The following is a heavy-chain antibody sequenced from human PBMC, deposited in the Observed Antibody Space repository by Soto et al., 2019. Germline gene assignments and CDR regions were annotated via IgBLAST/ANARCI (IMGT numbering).Heavy chain of an antibody. D-gene: IGHD3-10*01. CDR1: GFTFNNYA. J-gene: IGHJ4*02. CDR3: AKGRGGSGSLTPRVDF. CDR2: ISGGGDPT. V-gene: IGHV3-23*01. Sequence: EVQLLESGGGLVQPGGSLRLSCAASGFTFNNYAMTWVRQAPGKGLAWVSAISGGGDPTSYADSVKGRFTVSRDGSKNTLYLQMSSLRAEDTALYYCAKGRGGSGSLTPRVDFWCQGTLVTVSS.